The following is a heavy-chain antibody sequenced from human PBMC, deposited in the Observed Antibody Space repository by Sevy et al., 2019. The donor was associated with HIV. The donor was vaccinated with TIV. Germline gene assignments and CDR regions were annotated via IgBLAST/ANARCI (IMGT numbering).Heavy chain of an antibody. D-gene: IGHD6-19*01. V-gene: IGHV6-1*01. CDR1: GDSVSSNSVA. J-gene: IGHJ4*02. CDR3: ARTTSGWFDY. Sequence: KQSQTLSLTCAISGDSVSSNSVAWNWIRQSPSRGLEWLGRTYYSSTWHNDYAVSVKSRITINPDTSKNQFSLQLNSVTPEDTAVYYWARTTSGWFDYWGQGTPVTVSS. CDR2: TYYSSTWHN.